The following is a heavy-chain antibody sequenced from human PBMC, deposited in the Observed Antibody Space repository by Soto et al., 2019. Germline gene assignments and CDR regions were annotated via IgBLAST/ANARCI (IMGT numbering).Heavy chain of an antibody. V-gene: IGHV3-23*01. CDR1: GFTFSSYA. CDR2: ISGSGGST. Sequence: GGSLRLSCAASGFTFSSYAMSWVRQAPGKGLEWVSAISGSGGSTYYADSVKGRFTISRDNSKNTLYLQMNSLRAEDTAVYYCAKDYPMVRGVTPFNWFDPWGQGTLVTVSS. CDR3: AKDYPMVRGVTPFNWFDP. D-gene: IGHD3-10*01. J-gene: IGHJ5*02.